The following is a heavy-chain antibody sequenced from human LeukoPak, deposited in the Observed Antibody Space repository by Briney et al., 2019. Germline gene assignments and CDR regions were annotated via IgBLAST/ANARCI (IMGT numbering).Heavy chain of an antibody. J-gene: IGHJ4*02. D-gene: IGHD2/OR15-2a*01. Sequence: GGSLRLSSAPSRFSLSTNYMLWVRQAPGMGLECVSIISNDGTTYYTDCVKGRFSISRDNSKNTVFLQMNSLRAEDTAVYYCARDSTISGHYEIGYWGQGTLVTVSS. CDR3: ARDSTISGHYEIGY. V-gene: IGHV3-53*01. CDR1: RFSLSTNY. CDR2: ISNDGTT.